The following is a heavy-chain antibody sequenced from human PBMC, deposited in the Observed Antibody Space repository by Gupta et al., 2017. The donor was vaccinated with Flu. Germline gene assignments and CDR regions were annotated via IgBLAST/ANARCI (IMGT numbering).Heavy chain of an antibody. CDR3: TYYRREAGRTKYEYGMDV. CDR2: ITTRAAKYAT. Sequence: DVHLVESGCGLVQPGGSLKLASAASPSTFLAPYIPWVRQASGKGLEWVGRITTRAAKYATKYGASVRGRFTISRDDSKKMAYVQLNSLKPEDTAVYYCTYYRREAGRTKYEYGMDVWGQGTTVTVSS. J-gene: IGHJ6*02. V-gene: IGHV3-73*01. CDR1: PSTFLAPY. D-gene: IGHD3-10*01.